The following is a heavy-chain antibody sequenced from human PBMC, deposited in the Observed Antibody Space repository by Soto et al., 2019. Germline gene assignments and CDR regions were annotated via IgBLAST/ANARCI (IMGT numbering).Heavy chain of an antibody. V-gene: IGHV3-33*06. Sequence: QVQLVESGGGVVQPGRSLRLSCAASGFIFSDYGVHWVRQAPGKGLEWVAVIWYDGTNKYYGDSVKGRFTISRDNSKNILYLQMNSLRAADTAVYFCAKDRHSTSSGFLDSWGQGTLVTVSS. CDR1: GFIFSDYG. D-gene: IGHD6-6*01. J-gene: IGHJ4*02. CDR3: AKDRHSTSSGFLDS. CDR2: IWYDGTNK.